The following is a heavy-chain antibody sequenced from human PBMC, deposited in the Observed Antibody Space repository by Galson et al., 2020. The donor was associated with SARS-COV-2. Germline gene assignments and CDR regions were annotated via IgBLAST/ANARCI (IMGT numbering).Heavy chain of an antibody. Sequence: GGSLRLSCAASGFTFSSYAMHWVRQAPGKGLEWVAVISYDGSNKYYADSVKGRFTISRDNSKNTLYLQMNSLRAEDTAVYYCVRDFSFGHDYGDKLDYWGQGTLVTVSS. CDR3: VRDFSFGHDYGDKLDY. V-gene: IGHV3-30*04. J-gene: IGHJ4*02. CDR1: GFTFSSYA. CDR2: ISYDGSNK. D-gene: IGHD4-17*01.